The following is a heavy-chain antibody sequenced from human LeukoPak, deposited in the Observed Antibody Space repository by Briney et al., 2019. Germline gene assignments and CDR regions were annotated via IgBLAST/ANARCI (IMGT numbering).Heavy chain of an antibody. CDR1: GGSISTYY. D-gene: IGHD5-12*01. CDR3: ARHFGSGFDRWFDP. Sequence: SETLSLTCTVSGGSISTYYWSWIRQPPGKGLEWIGYISYSGNTNYNPSLKSRVTISIDTSKNQFSLKLSSVTAADTAVYYCARHFGSGFDRWFDPWGQGSLVIVSS. J-gene: IGHJ5*02. CDR2: ISYSGNT. V-gene: IGHV4-59*08.